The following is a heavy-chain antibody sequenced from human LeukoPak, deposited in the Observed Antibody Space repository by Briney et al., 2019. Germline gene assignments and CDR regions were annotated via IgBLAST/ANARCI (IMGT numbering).Heavy chain of an antibody. Sequence: GESLKISCKGSGYSFSSHWIAWVRQMPGKGLEWMGIIYPGDSDTRYSPSFQGQVTMSADKSINTAYLHWSSPKASDTAMYYCARLGGYYFDYWGLGALVTVSS. J-gene: IGHJ4*02. V-gene: IGHV5-51*01. CDR3: ARLGGYYFDY. CDR1: GYSFSSHW. CDR2: IYPGDSDT. D-gene: IGHD3-16*01.